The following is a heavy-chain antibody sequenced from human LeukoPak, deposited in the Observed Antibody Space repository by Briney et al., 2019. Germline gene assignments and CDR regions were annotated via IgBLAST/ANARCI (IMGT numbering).Heavy chain of an antibody. J-gene: IGHJ4*02. D-gene: IGHD3-22*01. CDR2: IRQDGSDK. CDR3: ARILSSGYYHYYFDY. CDR1: GFTFSNYW. V-gene: IGHV3-7*01. Sequence: GGSLRLSCAASGFTFSNYWMSWVRQAPGKGLEWVANIRQDGSDKYYADSVRGRFTISRDNAKNSLYLQMNGLRADDTAVYYCARILSSGYYHYYFDYWGQGTLVTVSS.